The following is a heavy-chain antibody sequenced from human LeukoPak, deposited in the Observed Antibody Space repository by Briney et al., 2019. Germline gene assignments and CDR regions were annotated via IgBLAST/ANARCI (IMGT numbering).Heavy chain of an antibody. V-gene: IGHV3-66*01. CDR3: ANRGY. CDR2: IDGGGTT. CDR1: GFTVSSNY. Sequence: GGPLRLSCAASGFTVSSNYMSWVRQAPGKGLEWVSKIDGGGTTNYADSVKGRFTVSRDNSKNTLYLQMNALRVEDTAMYYCANRGYWGQGTLVTVSS. J-gene: IGHJ4*02.